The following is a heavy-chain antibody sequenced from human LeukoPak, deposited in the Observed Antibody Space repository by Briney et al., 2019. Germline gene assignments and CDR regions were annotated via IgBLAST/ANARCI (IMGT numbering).Heavy chain of an antibody. D-gene: IGHD3-10*01. CDR3: AREMEGDYGSGTFFDL. J-gene: IGHJ4*02. V-gene: IGHV3-53*01. CDR2: IYSGGST. CDR1: GFTVSSNY. Sequence: SGGSLRLSCAASGFTVSSNYMSWVRQAPGKGLEWVSVIYSGGSTYYADSVKGRFTISRDNVKNSLYLQMNGLRAEDTAVYYCAREMEGDYGSGTFFDLWGQGNMVTVSS.